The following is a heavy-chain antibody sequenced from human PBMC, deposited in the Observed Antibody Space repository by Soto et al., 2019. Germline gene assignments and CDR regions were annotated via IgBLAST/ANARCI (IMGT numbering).Heavy chain of an antibody. CDR2: ISSSSSYI. Sequence: VQLVESGGGLVKPGGSLRLSCAASGFTFSSYSMNWVRQAPGKGLEWVSSISSSSSYIYYADSVKGRFTISRDNAKNSLYLQMNSLRAEDTAVYYCARDCSGGSCYSGSDYWGQGTLVTVSS. J-gene: IGHJ4*02. CDR3: ARDCSGGSCYSGSDY. CDR1: GFTFSSYS. D-gene: IGHD2-15*01. V-gene: IGHV3-21*01.